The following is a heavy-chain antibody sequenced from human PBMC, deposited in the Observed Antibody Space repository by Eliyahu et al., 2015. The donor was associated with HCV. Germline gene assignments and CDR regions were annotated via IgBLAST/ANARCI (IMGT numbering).Heavy chain of an antibody. J-gene: IGHJ3*02. CDR2: IYTSGST. Sequence: QVQLQESGPGLVKPSQTLSLTCTVSGGSISSGSYYWSWIRQPAGKGLEWIGRIYTSGSTNYNPSLKSRVTISVDTSKNQFSLKLSSVTAADTAVYYCARDPSYALDAFDIWGQGTMVTVSS. D-gene: IGHD4-17*01. CDR3: ARDPSYALDAFDI. CDR1: GGSISSGSYY. V-gene: IGHV4-61*02.